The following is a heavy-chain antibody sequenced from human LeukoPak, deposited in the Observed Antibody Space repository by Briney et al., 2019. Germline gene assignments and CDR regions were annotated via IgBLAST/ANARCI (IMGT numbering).Heavy chain of an antibody. D-gene: IGHD6-13*01. V-gene: IGHV3-23*01. CDR3: AKDRHSVTWPFDY. Sequence: PGGSLRLSCAASGFMFNNYAMSWVLQAPGTGLEWVSTINGGGDSTFYADSVKGRFTISRDNSESTLYLQMNSLRAEDTAVYYCAKDRHSVTWPFDYWGQGTLVTVSS. CDR1: GFMFNNYA. CDR2: INGGGDST. J-gene: IGHJ4*02.